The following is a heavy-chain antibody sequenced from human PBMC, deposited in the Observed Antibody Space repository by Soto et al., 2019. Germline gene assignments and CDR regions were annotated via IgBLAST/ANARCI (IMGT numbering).Heavy chain of an antibody. CDR3: ARVTQYCSRTGGSPDYFEY. D-gene: IGHD2-2*01. J-gene: IGHJ4*02. CDR2: IYYSGST. CDR1: GGSISSASYY. V-gene: IGHV4-31*03. Sequence: PSETLSLTCTVSGGSISSASYYWSWIRQHPGKGLEWIGYIYYSGSTYYNPSLKSRVTISLDTSKNQFSLKLGSVTAADTAVYYCARVTQYCSRTGGSPDYFEYWGQGTLVTVSS.